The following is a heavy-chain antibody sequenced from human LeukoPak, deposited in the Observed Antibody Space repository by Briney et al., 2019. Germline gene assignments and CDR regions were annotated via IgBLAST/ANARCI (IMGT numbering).Heavy chain of an antibody. CDR1: GFTVSRDY. CDR2: IYRDVGT. V-gene: IGHV3-66*02. CDR3: GRDPGHPNGVGV. Sequence: GGSLRLSCAASGFTVSRDYMRWVRQAPGRGLEGVSTIYRDVGTYYADSVKGRFTISRDDSKNTVYLQLNSVTPEDTAVYYCGRDPGHPNGVGVWGHGTTVTTSS. J-gene: IGHJ6*02. D-gene: IGHD3-10*01.